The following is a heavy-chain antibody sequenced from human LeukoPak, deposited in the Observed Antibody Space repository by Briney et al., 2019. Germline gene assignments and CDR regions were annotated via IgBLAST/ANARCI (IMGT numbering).Heavy chain of an antibody. J-gene: IGHJ4*02. CDR3: AKDSHYYDSSGSDY. CDR1: GFTFSSYA. Sequence: GGSMRLSCAASGFTFSSYAMSWVRQAPGKGLEWVSAISGSGGSTYYADSVKGRFTISRDNSKNTLYLQMNSLRAEDTAVYYCAKDSHYYDSSGSDYWGQGTLVTVSS. V-gene: IGHV3-23*01. D-gene: IGHD3-22*01. CDR2: ISGSGGST.